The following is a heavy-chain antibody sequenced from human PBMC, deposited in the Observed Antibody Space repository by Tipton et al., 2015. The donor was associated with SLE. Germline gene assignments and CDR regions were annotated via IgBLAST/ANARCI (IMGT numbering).Heavy chain of an antibody. CDR3: AKDLAAPGEMWGD. CDR2: ISGSGGST. D-gene: IGHD6-13*01. V-gene: IGHV3-23*01. Sequence: SLRLSCAASRFTFSSYAMSWVRQAPGKGLEWVSVISGSGGSTYYADSVKGRFTISRDNSKNTLYLQMNSLRAEDTAVYYCAKDLAAPGEMWGDWGQGTLVTVSS. CDR1: RFTFSSYA. J-gene: IGHJ4*02.